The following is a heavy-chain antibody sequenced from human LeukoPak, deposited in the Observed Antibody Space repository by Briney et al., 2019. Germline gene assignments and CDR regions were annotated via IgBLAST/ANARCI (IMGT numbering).Heavy chain of an antibody. CDR3: AKAIYYYDSSGYFREPY. J-gene: IGHJ4*02. Sequence: GGSLRLSCAASGFTFSSYAMSWVRQAPGKGLEWVSAISGSGGSTYYADSVKGRFTISRDNSKNTVYLQMNSLRAEDTAVYYCAKAIYYYDSSGYFREPYWGQGTLVTVSS. CDR2: ISGSGGST. D-gene: IGHD3-22*01. V-gene: IGHV3-23*01. CDR1: GFTFSSYA.